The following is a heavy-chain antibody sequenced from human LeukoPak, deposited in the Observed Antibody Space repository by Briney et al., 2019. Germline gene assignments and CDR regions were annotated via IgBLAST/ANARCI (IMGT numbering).Heavy chain of an antibody. CDR1: GGSFSGYY. CDR2: INHSGSI. D-gene: IGHD2-2*02. CDR3: ARRPAAIRRMGAFDY. Sequence: SETLSLTCAVYGGSFSGYYWSWIRQPPGKGLEWIGEINHSGSINYNPSLKSRVTISVDTSKNQFSLKLSSVTAADTAVYYCARRPAAIRRMGAFDYWGQGTLVTVSS. J-gene: IGHJ4*02. V-gene: IGHV4-34*01.